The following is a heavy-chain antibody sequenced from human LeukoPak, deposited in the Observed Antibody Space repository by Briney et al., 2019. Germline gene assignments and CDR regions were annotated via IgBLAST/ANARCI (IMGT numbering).Heavy chain of an antibody. CDR1: GYTFTGYY. D-gene: IGHD3-22*01. CDR3: ARDLMYYYDSSGHP. Sequence: GASVKVSCKASGYTFTGYYMHWVRQAPGQGLEWMGWINPNSGGTNYAQKFQGRVTMTRDTSISTAYMELSRLRSDDTAVSYCARDLMYYYDSSGHPWGQGTLVTVSS. J-gene: IGHJ5*02. CDR2: INPNSGGT. V-gene: IGHV1-2*02.